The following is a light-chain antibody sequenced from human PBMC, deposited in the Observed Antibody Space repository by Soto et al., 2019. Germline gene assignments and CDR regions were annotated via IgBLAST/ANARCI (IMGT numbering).Light chain of an antibody. CDR3: QQYNDWPLT. CDR2: GAS. J-gene: IGKJ1*01. V-gene: IGKV3D-15*01. Sequence: EIVLTQSPGTLSFPPGERATLSCRARQSVSSSYLAWYQQKPGQAPRLLIYGASSRATGIPARFSGTGSGTEFTLTISSLQSEDFALYYCQQYNDWPLTFGQGTKVDI. CDR1: QSVSSSY.